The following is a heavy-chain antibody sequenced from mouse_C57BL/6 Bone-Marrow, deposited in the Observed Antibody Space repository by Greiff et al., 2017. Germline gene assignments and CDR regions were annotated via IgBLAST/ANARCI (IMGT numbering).Heavy chain of an antibody. Sequence: DVKLVESGGDLVKPGGSLKLSCAASGFTFSSYGMSWVRQTPDKRLEWVATISSGGSYTYYPDSVKGRFTISRDNAKNTLYLQMSSLKSEDTAMYYCAREEYYGSSYAWFAYWGQGTLVTVSA. CDR2: ISSGGSYT. CDR1: GFTFSSYG. D-gene: IGHD1-1*01. V-gene: IGHV5-6*02. J-gene: IGHJ3*01. CDR3: AREEYYGSSYAWFAY.